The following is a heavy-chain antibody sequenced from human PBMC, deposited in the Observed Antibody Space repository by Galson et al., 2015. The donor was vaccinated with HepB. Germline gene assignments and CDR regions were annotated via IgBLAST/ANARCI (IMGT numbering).Heavy chain of an antibody. Sequence: SVKVSCKASGYTFTGYYMHWVRQAPGQGLEWMGWINPNSGGTNYAQKFQGWVTMTRDTSISTAYMELSRLRSDDTAVYYCAVGRGPGWDYGMDVWGQGTTVTVSS. CDR2: INPNSGGT. J-gene: IGHJ6*02. V-gene: IGHV1-2*04. CDR3: AVGRGPGWDYGMDV. D-gene: IGHD6-19*01. CDR1: GYTFTGYY.